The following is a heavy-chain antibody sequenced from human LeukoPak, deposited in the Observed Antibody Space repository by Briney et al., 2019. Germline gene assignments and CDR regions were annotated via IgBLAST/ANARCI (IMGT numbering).Heavy chain of an antibody. J-gene: IGHJ6*04. D-gene: IGHD4/OR15-4a*01. Sequence: GGSLRLSCAASGFTFSSYEMNWVRQAPGKGLEWVSSISSSSSYIYYADSVQGRFTISRDNAKNSLYLQMNNLRVEDTAVYYCARESGAISDVWGKGTTVAISS. CDR3: ARESGAISDV. CDR1: GFTFSSYE. CDR2: ISSSSSYI. V-gene: IGHV3-21*01.